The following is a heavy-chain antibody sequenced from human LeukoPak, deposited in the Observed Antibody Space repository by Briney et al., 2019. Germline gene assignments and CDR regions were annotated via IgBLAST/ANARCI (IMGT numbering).Heavy chain of an antibody. J-gene: IGHJ3*02. V-gene: IGHV3-23*01. Sequence: GGSLRLSCAASGFTVSSNYMSWVRQAPGKGLEWVSTISGSGGSGGSTHYADSVKGRFTISRDNSKNTLYLQMNSLRAEDTAVYYCAKNLPYYDSSGYRDAFDIWGQGTMVTVSS. CDR1: GFTVSSNY. CDR3: AKNLPYYDSSGYRDAFDI. D-gene: IGHD3-22*01. CDR2: ISGSGGSGGST.